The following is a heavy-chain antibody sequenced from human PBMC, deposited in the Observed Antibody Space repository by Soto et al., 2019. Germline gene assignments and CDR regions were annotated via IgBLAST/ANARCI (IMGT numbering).Heavy chain of an antibody. CDR1: GFTVSSNY. J-gene: IGHJ6*03. CDR3: ARGRYYDFWSGYSLNYYYYMDV. CDR2: IYSGGST. V-gene: IGHV3-66*01. Sequence: EVQLVESGGGLVQPGGSLRLSCAASGFTVSSNYMSWVRQAPGKGLEWVSVIYSGGSTYYADSVKGRFTISRDKSKNTLYLQMNSLRAEDTAVYYCARGRYYDFWSGYSLNYYYYMDVWGKGTTVTVSS. D-gene: IGHD3-3*01.